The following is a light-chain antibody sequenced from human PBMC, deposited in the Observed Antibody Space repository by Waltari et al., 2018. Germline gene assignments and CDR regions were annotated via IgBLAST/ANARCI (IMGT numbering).Light chain of an antibody. J-gene: IGKJ5*01. V-gene: IGKV1-33*01. CDR3: QQYGNLPPSVT. Sequence: DIQMTQSPSSLSASVGDRVTITCQASQGINKYLNWYQQKPGKPPNLLIYDASNLEIGVPSRFSGSGSGRHFTLTISSLQPEDIATYYCQQYGNLPPSVTFGQGTRLEIK. CDR2: DAS. CDR1: QGINKY.